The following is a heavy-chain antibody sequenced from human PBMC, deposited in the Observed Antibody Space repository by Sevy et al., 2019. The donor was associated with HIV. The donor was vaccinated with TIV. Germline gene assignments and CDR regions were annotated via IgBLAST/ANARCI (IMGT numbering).Heavy chain of an antibody. CDR3: AGENAWGRGYS. Sequence: SETLSLTCTVSGGSITSLYWNWIRQPPGKGLEWIANIYYNGHINYNPSLKSRVTLSLDTSKNQFSLGLSSVTAADTAMYYCAGENAWGRGYSWGQGTLVPVSS. J-gene: IGHJ4*02. CDR2: IYYNGHI. D-gene: IGHD1-26*01. V-gene: IGHV4-59*08. CDR1: GGSITSLY.